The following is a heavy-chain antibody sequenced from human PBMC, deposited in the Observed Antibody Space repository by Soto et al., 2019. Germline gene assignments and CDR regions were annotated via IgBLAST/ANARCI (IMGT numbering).Heavy chain of an antibody. D-gene: IGHD6-13*01. CDR1: GGSISGTTYS. V-gene: IGHV4-30-2*01. CDR2: IYDSGNT. Sequence: QLQLQESGSGLVKPSQTLSLTCAVSGGSISGTTYSWSWIRQPPGKGLEWIGYIYDSGNTYYNPSLKSQFPISVDRSKNHFSLKLSSVTAADTAVYYCARGQGAAAGHSNFDYWGQGALVTVSS. J-gene: IGHJ4*02. CDR3: ARGQGAAAGHSNFDY.